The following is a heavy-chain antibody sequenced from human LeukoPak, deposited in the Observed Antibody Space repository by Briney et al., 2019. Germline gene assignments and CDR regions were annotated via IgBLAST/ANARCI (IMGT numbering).Heavy chain of an antibody. CDR3: ARRNPMTQDAFDI. CDR1: GYTFTSYG. J-gene: IGHJ3*02. Sequence: ASVKVSCKASGYTFTSYGISWVRQTPGQGLEWMGWISAYNGNTNYAQKLQGRVTMTTDTSTSTAYMELRSLRSDDTAMYYCARRNPMTQDAFDIWGQGTMVTVSS. V-gene: IGHV1-18*01. D-gene: IGHD2-21*02. CDR2: ISAYNGNT.